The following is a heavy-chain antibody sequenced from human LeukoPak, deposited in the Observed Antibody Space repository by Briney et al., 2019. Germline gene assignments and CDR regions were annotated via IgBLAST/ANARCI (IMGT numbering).Heavy chain of an antibody. V-gene: IGHV1-69*13. CDR3: ARVDYDSRTLDY. CDR2: IIPIFGTA. CDR1: GYTFTSYA. J-gene: IGHJ4*02. D-gene: IGHD3-22*01. Sequence: SVKVSCKASGYTFTSYAISWVRQAPGQGLEWMGGIIPIFGTANYAQKFQGRVTITADESTSTAYMELSSLRSEDTAVYYCARVDYDSRTLDYWGQGTLVTVSS.